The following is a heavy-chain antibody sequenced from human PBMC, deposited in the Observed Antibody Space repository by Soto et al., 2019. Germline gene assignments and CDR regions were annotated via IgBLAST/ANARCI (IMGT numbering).Heavy chain of an antibody. D-gene: IGHD3-10*01. J-gene: IGHJ4*02. Sequence: QVQLQESGPGLVKPSETLSLTCTVSGGSISSYYWSWIRQPPGKGLEWIGYIYYSGSTNYNPSLKIRGPLSVNTSKTHFPRTLNSMTAAEPAVYYCARHNYGSGSTYFDYWGRGTLVTVSS. CDR1: GGSISSYY. V-gene: IGHV4-59*08. CDR3: ARHNYGSGSTYFDY. CDR2: IYYSGST.